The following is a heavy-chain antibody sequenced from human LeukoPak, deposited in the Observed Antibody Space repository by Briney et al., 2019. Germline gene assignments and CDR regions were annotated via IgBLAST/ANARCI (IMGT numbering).Heavy chain of an antibody. CDR3: ARSTYYYDSSGFDY. Sequence: SETLSLTCTVSGASISNYYWSWIRQPPGGELEWIAYIYYTGNTDYNPSLQSRVTISIDTSKNHFSLKLSSVTAADTAVYYCARSTYYYDSSGFDYWGQGTLVTVSS. V-gene: IGHV4-59*01. J-gene: IGHJ4*02. D-gene: IGHD3-22*01. CDR1: GASISNYY. CDR2: IYYTGNT.